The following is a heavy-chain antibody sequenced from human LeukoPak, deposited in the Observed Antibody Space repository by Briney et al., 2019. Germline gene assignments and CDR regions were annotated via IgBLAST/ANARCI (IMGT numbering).Heavy chain of an antibody. CDR1: GGTFSSYA. J-gene: IGHJ4*02. Sequence: SVKVSCTASGGTFSSYAISWVRQAPGQGLEWMGGIIPIFGTANYAQKFQGRVTITADESTSTAYMELSSLRSEDTAVYYCARAILNDYGDYFDYWGQGTLVTVSS. CDR3: ARAILNDYGDYFDY. CDR2: IIPIFGTA. V-gene: IGHV1-69*13. D-gene: IGHD4-17*01.